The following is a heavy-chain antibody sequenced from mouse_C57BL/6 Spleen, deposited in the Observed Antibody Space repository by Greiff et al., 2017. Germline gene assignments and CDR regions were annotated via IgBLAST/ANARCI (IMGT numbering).Heavy chain of an antibody. D-gene: IGHD2-4*01. Sequence: QVQLQQPGTELVKPGASVKLSCKASGYTFTSYWMHWVKQRPGQGLEWIGNINPSNGGTNYNEKFKSKATLTVDKASSTAYMQLSSLTAEVSAFYYCARCDYGGYFDYWGQGTTLTVSS. J-gene: IGHJ2*01. CDR1: GYTFTSYW. CDR2: INPSNGGT. V-gene: IGHV1-53*01. CDR3: ARCDYGGYFDY.